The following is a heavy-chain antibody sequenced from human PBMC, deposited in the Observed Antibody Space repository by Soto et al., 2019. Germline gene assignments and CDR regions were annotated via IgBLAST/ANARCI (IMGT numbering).Heavy chain of an antibody. V-gene: IGHV3-23*01. D-gene: IGHD1-26*01. J-gene: IGHJ4*02. CDR3: AKARDQPWVSLLFDY. Sequence: EVQLLESGGGLVQPGGSLRLSCVGSGFFFSSYTMTWVRQAPGKGLEWVSSFSATSENTYYADSVRGRFTISRNNSKNTHFLQMNSLTAEATAMYYCAKARDQPWVSLLFDYWGQGILVIVSS. CDR1: GFFFSSYT. CDR2: FSATSENT.